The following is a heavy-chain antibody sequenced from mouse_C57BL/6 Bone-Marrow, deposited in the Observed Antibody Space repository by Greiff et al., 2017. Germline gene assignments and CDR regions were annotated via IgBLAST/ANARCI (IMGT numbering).Heavy chain of an antibody. CDR3: ARSGSWYFDY. CDR1: GYTFTSYW. J-gene: IGHJ2*01. V-gene: IGHV1-69*01. D-gene: IGHD3-1*01. Sequence: QVQLQQPGAELVMPGASVKLSCKASGYTFTSYWMHWVKQRPGQGLEWIGEIDPSDSYTNYNQKFKGKSTLTVDKSSSTAYMPLSSLTSEDSAVYYCARSGSWYFDYWGQGTTLTVCS. CDR2: IDPSDSYT.